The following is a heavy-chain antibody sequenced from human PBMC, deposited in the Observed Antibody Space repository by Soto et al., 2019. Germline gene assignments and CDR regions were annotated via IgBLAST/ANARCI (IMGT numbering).Heavy chain of an antibody. D-gene: IGHD6-19*01. CDR3: AKDASTTSGWYYFDY. Sequence: XGSLKVSCAASGIPFSILCIGLVPPGPGKGLEWVSVIDYTGDTKYYTDSVKGRFIISRDNSKKMLYLQMNSLRADDTAVYYCAKDASTTSGWYYFDYWGQGALVTVSS. CDR1: GIPFSILC. J-gene: IGHJ4*02. CDR2: IDYTGDTK. V-gene: IGHV3-23*01.